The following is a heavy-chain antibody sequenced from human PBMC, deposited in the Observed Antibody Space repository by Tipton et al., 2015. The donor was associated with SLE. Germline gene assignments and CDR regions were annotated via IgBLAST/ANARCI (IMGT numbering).Heavy chain of an antibody. CDR3: AKADGVVGGQVPYWYFDL. V-gene: IGHV4-34*01. CDR2: INHSG. D-gene: IGHD2-21*01. CDR1: GGSFSGYY. J-gene: IGHJ2*01. Sequence: TLSLTCAVYGGSFSGYYWSWIRQPPGKGLEWIGEINHSGSTISLDTSKNQFSLKLSSVTAADTAMYYCAKADGVVGGQVPYWYFDLWGRGTLVTVSS.